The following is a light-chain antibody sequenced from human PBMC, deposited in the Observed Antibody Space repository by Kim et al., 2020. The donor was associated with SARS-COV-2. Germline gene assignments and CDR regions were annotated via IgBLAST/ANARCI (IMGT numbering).Light chain of an antibody. V-gene: IGLV1-44*01. CDR3: AAWDDGLKGYV. Sequence: GHRVTISCSASSSNIGRNTVNWYQQLTGTAPTLRIYNINQRPSGVPDRLSGSTSGPSASLAISGLQSEDEAAYYCAAWDDGLKGYVFGTGTKVTVL. J-gene: IGLJ1*01. CDR1: SSNIGRNT. CDR2: NIN.